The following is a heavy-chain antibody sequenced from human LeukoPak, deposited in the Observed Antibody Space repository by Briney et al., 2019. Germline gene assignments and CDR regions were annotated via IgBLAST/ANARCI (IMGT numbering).Heavy chain of an antibody. V-gene: IGHV1-2*02. J-gene: IGHJ6*03. CDR3: ARGPNIVVVPAALREGDYYYMDV. D-gene: IGHD2-2*01. Sequence: GASVKVSCKASGYTFTGCYMHWVRQAPGQGLEWMGWINPNSGGTNYAQKFQGRVTMTRDTSISTAYMELSRLRSDDTAVYYCARGPNIVVVPAALREGDYYYMDVWGKGTTVTVSS. CDR1: GYTFTGCY. CDR2: INPNSGGT.